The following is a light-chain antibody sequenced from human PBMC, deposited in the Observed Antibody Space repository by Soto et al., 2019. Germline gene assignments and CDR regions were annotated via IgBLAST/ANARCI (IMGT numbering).Light chain of an antibody. J-gene: IGKJ1*01. CDR1: QSVGNK. V-gene: IGKV3-15*01. Sequence: IVVTQSPATLSVSPGEIGTLPCRASQSVGNKVAWYQHKPGQTPRLIIYEISTRAAGVPSRFSGSGSWTEFTLTISSLQPDDFATYYCQQYNTYSLTVGQGTKVDIK. CDR3: QQYNTYSLT. CDR2: EIS.